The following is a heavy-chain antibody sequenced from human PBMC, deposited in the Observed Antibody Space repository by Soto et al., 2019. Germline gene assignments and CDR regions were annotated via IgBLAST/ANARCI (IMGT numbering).Heavy chain of an antibody. CDR1: GFAFSSYG. J-gene: IGHJ4*02. CDR2: IWYDGSNK. D-gene: IGHD5-12*01. Sequence: QVQLVESGGGVVQPGRSLRLSCAASGFAFSSYGMHWVRQAPGKGLEWVAVIWYDGSNKYYADSVKGRFTISRDNSKNPLYLQMNSLRAEDTAVYYCARDLWVATIKGGFDYWGQGTLVTVSS. V-gene: IGHV3-33*01. CDR3: ARDLWVATIKGGFDY.